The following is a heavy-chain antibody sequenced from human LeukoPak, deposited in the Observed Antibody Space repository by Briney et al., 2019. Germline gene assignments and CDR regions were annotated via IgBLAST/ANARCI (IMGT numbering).Heavy chain of an antibody. V-gene: IGHV3-48*03. CDR2: ISSSGSTI. J-gene: IGHJ4*02. CDR1: GFTFSSYE. Sequence: GGSLRLSCAASGFTFSSYEMNWVRQAPGKGLEWVSYISSSGSTIYYADSVKGRFTISRDNAKNSLYLQMNSLRAEDTAVYYCAKWRGAYYYGSRLDYWGQGTLVTVSS. D-gene: IGHD3-10*01. CDR3: AKWRGAYYYGSRLDY.